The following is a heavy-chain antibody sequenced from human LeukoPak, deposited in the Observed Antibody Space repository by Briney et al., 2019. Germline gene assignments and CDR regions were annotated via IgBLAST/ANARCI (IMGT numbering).Heavy chain of an antibody. CDR1: GYTLTELS. CDR3: ATDRGYSYGLLAFDY. V-gene: IGHV1-24*01. D-gene: IGHD5-18*01. Sequence: ASVKVSCKVSGYTLTELSMHWVRQAPGKGLEWMGGFDPEDGETIYAQKFQGRVTMTEDTSTDTAYMEQSSLRSEDTAVYYCATDRGYSYGLLAFDYWGQGTLVTVSS. J-gene: IGHJ4*02. CDR2: FDPEDGET.